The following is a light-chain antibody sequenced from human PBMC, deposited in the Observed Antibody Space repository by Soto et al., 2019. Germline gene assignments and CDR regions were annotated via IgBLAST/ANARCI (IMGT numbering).Light chain of an antibody. CDR2: EAS. J-gene: IGKJ4*01. Sequence: EIVLTQSPATLSFSPGERATLSCRASQSISSYLVWYQQKRGQAPRLLIYEASNRATGIPARFSGSGSGTDFTLTISSLEPEDFAVYYCQQRGNWPLTFGGGTKVEIK. CDR3: QQRGNWPLT. CDR1: QSISSY. V-gene: IGKV3-11*01.